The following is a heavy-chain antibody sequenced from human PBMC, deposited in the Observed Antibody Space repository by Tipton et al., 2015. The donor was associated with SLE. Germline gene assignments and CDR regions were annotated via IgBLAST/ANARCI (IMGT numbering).Heavy chain of an antibody. CDR3: ARGGYSYGFGPGGFDI. CDR2: ISSSGSTI. CDR1: GFTFSSYE. Sequence: SLRLSCAASGFTFSSYEMNSVRQAPGKGLEWVSYISSSGSTIYYADSVKGRFTISRDNAKNSLYLQMNSLRAEDTAVYYCARGGYSYGFGPGGFDIWGQGTMVTVSS. J-gene: IGHJ3*02. V-gene: IGHV3-48*03. D-gene: IGHD5-18*01.